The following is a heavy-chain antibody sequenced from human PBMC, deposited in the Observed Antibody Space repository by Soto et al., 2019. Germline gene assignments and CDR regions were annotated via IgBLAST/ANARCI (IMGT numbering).Heavy chain of an antibody. CDR2: ITSSSNYI. J-gene: IGHJ5*02. V-gene: IGHV3-21*06. Sequence: EVQLVESGGGLVKPGGSLRLSCAASGFTFSSYGMNWVRQAPGKGLERVSSITSSSNYIYYAGSVKGRFTISRDNAKNSLYLQMTSLRAEDTAVYYCARDHEYCSGGSCYGWFDPWGQGTLVTVSS. CDR1: GFTFSSYG. D-gene: IGHD2-15*01. CDR3: ARDHEYCSGGSCYGWFDP.